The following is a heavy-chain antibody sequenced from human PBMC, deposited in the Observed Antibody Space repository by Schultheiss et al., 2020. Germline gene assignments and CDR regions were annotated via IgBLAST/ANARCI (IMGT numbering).Heavy chain of an antibody. CDR1: GFTFSSYS. CDR2: ISSSSSYI. Sequence: GESLKISCAASGFTFSSYSMNWVRQAPGKGLEWVSSISSSSSYIYYADSVKGRFTISRDNAKNSLYLQMNSLRAEDTAVYYCARDQVVPAAITYYYMDVWGKGTTVTVSS. D-gene: IGHD2-2*02. CDR3: ARDQVVPAAITYYYMDV. V-gene: IGHV3-21*01. J-gene: IGHJ6*03.